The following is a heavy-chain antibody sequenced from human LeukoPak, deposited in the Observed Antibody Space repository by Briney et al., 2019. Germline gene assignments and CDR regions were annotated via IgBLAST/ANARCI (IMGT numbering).Heavy chain of an antibody. D-gene: IGHD3-22*01. V-gene: IGHV1-8*03. CDR2: MNPNSGNT. J-gene: IGHJ3*02. Sequence: ASVKVSCKASGYTFTSYDINWVRQATGQGLEWMGWMNPNSGNTGYAQKFQGRVTITADKSTSTAYMELSSLRSEDTAVYYCARDRLCDSSGYHCAFDIWGQGTMVTVSS. CDR3: ARDRLCDSSGYHCAFDI. CDR1: GYTFTSYD.